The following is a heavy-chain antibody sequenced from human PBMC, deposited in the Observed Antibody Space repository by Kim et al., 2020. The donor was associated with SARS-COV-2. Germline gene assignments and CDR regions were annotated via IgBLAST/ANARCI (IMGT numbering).Heavy chain of an antibody. CDR3: ARWMGPDYCDGMDV. J-gene: IGHJ6*02. CDR2: IIPVFGRA. V-gene: IGHV1-69*13. D-gene: IGHD2-2*03. Sequence: SVKVSCKASGDTLEKYAISWVRQAPGQGLEWMGGIIPVFGRADYAQKFQGRVTILADVSTSTTYMEITGLRSEDTAVYFCARWMGPDYCDGMDVWGQGTTINVSS. CDR1: GDTLEKYA.